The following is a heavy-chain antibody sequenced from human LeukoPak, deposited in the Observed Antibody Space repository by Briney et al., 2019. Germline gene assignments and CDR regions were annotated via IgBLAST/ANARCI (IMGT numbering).Heavy chain of an antibody. CDR2: IYTSGST. CDR3: ARDVGRDYYDSSGYGYYFDY. V-gene: IGHV4-4*07. D-gene: IGHD3-22*01. Sequence: SETLSLTCTVSGGSISSYYWSWIRQPAGKGLEWIWRIYTSGSTNYNPSLKSRVTMSVDTSKNQFSLKLSSVTAADTAVYYCARDVGRDYYDSSGYGYYFDYWGQGTLVTVSS. J-gene: IGHJ4*02. CDR1: GGSISSYY.